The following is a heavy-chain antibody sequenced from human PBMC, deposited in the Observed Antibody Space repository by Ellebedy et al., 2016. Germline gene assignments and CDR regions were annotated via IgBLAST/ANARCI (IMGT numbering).Heavy chain of an antibody. CDR2: FYGGGAS. CDR3: VTRLNGAFDF. V-gene: IGHV3-53*01. Sequence: GGSLRLXCAVSGFSVSSNDMSWVRQAPGKGLELVSLFYGGGASYYADSVKGRFAITRDTSMNRLYLHMSVLEGGDTALYYCVTRLNGAFDFWGQGTMVSVSS. CDR1: GFSVSSND. J-gene: IGHJ3*01.